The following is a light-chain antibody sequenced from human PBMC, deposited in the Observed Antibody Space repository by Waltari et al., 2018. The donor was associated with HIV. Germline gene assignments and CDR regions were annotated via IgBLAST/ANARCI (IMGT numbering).Light chain of an antibody. Sequence: NFMLTQPHSVSESPGKTVTVSCTRSSGSIASNYVPWYQHGPGSSPTTVIYKDDQRPSGVPDRFSGSIDSSSNSASLTISGLRPEDEADYYCQSYDNENPVLFGGGTKLTVL. CDR3: QSYDNENPVL. CDR2: KDD. CDR1: SGSIASNY. V-gene: IGLV6-57*01. J-gene: IGLJ2*01.